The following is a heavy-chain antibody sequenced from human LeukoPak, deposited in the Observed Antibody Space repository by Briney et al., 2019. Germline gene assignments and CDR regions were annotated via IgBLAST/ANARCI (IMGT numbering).Heavy chain of an antibody. D-gene: IGHD3-10*01. CDR1: GFTFSNAW. Sequence: GGSLRLSCAASGFTFSNAWMCWVRQAPGKGLEWVGRIKSKTDGGTTDYAAPVKGRFTISRDDSKNTLYLQMNSLKTEDTAVYYCTTGFRYYGSGSLYYFDYWGQGTLDTVSS. CDR3: TTGFRYYGSGSLYYFDY. J-gene: IGHJ4*02. CDR2: IKSKTDGGTT. V-gene: IGHV3-15*01.